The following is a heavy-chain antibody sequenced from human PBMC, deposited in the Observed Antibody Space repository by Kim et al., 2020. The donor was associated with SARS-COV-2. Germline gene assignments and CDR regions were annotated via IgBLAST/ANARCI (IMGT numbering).Heavy chain of an antibody. J-gene: IGHJ6*02. CDR3: ARSHYYDILTGYYSETYGMDV. CDR2: IYYSGST. D-gene: IGHD3-9*01. Sequence: GYYWSWIRQHPGKGLEWIGYIYYSGSTYYNPSLKSRVTISVDTSKNQFSLKLSSVTAADTAVYYCARSHYYDILTGYYSETYGMDVWGQGTKVTV. V-gene: IGHV4-31*02. CDR1: GYY.